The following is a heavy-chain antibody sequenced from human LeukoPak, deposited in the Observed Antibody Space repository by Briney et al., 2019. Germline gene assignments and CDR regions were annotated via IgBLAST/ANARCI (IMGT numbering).Heavy chain of an antibody. CDR1: GYTFTSYG. CDR3: VSDHPENSYDYLEY. J-gene: IGHJ4*02. Sequence: ASVKVPCKASGYTFTSYGISWVRQAPGQGLKWMGWISAYNGNTNYAQKLQGRVTMTTDTSTSTAYMELRSLRTDDTAVYYPVSDHPENSYDYLEYWGQGTLVTVSS. CDR2: ISAYNGNT. D-gene: IGHD5-18*01. V-gene: IGHV1-18*01.